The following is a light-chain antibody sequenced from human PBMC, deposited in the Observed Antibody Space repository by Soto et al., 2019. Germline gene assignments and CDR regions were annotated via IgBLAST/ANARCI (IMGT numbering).Light chain of an antibody. CDR3: QQYGSSPVT. J-gene: IGKJ5*01. CDR1: QSVSNNF. Sequence: EIVLTQSPGTLSLSPGERATLSCRASQSVSNNFLAWYQQKPGQAPSLLIHGASTRASGIPDSFSGSGSGTDFILTISRLEPEDFAVYYCQQYGSSPVTFGQGTRLDIK. CDR2: GAS. V-gene: IGKV3-20*01.